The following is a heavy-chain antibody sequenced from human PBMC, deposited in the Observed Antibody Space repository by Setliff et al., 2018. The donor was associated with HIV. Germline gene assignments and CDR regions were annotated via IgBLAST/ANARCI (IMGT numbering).Heavy chain of an antibody. Sequence: TVSGGSTSSGSYYWGWIRQPPGKGLEWIGSIYYSGSTYYNPSLQSRVTISVDTSKNLFSLRLSSVTASDTAVYYCARQAIFGYYDSSGYLDYWGQGTLVTVSS. V-gene: IGHV4-39*01. CDR1: GGSTSSGSYY. J-gene: IGHJ4*02. CDR2: IYYSGST. CDR3: ARQAIFGYYDSSGYLDY. D-gene: IGHD3-22*01.